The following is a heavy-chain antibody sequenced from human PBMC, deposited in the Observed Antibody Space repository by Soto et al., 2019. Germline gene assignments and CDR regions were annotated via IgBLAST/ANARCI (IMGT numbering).Heavy chain of an antibody. J-gene: IGHJ6*02. D-gene: IGHD3-10*01. CDR2: IYCSGST. CDR1: GGSVSSGSYY. Sequence: SETLSLTCTVSGGSVSSGSYYWSWMRQPPGKGLEWSGYIYCSGSTNYNPSLKSRVTISVDTSKNQFSLKLSSVTAADTYVYYCEREWVTTMVRSRGRYGNNVIYDWGPETRVTVSS. V-gene: IGHV4-61*01. CDR3: EREWVTTMVRSRGRYGNNVIYD.